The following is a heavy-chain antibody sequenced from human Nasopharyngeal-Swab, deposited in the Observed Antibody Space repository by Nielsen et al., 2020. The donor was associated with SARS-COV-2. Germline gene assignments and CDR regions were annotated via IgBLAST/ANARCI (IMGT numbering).Heavy chain of an antibody. CDR3: AREEGRPGYSSPFDY. Sequence: ASVKVSCKASGYTFINNAMHWVRQAPGQGREWMGWIIPGSGDTRYSQKFQGRVIMTRDTSATTAYMELSSLRSEDTAVYYCAREEGRPGYSSPFDYWGQGTLVTVSS. D-gene: IGHD4-11*01. CDR1: GYTFINNA. CDR2: IIPGSGDT. V-gene: IGHV1-3*01. J-gene: IGHJ4*02.